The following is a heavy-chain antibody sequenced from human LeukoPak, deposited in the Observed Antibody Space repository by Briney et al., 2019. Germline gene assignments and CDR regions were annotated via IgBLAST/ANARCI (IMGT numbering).Heavy chain of an antibody. CDR3: ARAIVVVPAASGYNWFDP. J-gene: IGHJ5*02. Sequence: ASVKVSCKASGYTFTGYYMPWVRQAPGQGLEWMGWINPNSGGTNYAQKFQGRVTMTRDTSISTAYMELSRLRSDDTAVYYCARAIVVVPAASGYNWFDPWGQGTLVTVSS. V-gene: IGHV1-2*02. D-gene: IGHD2-2*01. CDR1: GYTFTGYY. CDR2: INPNSGGT.